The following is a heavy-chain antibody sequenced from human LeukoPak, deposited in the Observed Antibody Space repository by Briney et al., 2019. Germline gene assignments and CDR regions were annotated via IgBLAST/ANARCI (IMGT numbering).Heavy chain of an antibody. CDR2: IFISGGT. J-gene: IGHJ4*02. CDR1: GDSITSGSYY. CDR3: ARGLTGHRARYYYDSSGYYFDY. Sequence: NPSETLSLTCTVSGDSITSGSYYWSWIRQPAGKGLEWIGRIFISGGTNYNPSLRSRVTMSLDTSKNQFSLKLYSVTAADTAVYYCARGLTGHRARYYYDSSGYYFDYWGQGTLVTVSS. D-gene: IGHD3-22*01. V-gene: IGHV4-61*02.